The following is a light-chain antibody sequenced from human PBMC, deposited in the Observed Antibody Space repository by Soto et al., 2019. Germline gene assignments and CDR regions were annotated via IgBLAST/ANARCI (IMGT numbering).Light chain of an antibody. J-gene: IGLJ1*01. CDR2: DVS. Sequence: QSALTQPPSASGSPGKPVTISCPGTSSVVGGYNYVSWYQQHPGKAPKLMIYDVSNRPSGVPDRFSGSKSGNTASLTVSGLQAEDEADYYCSSYAGSNNLVFGTGTKVTVL. V-gene: IGLV2-8*01. CDR1: SSVVGGYNY. CDR3: SSYAGSNNLV.